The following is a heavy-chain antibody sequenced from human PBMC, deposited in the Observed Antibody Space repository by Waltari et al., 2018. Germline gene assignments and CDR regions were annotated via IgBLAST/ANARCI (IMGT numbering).Heavy chain of an antibody. CDR3: RRGYSYNNRDY. J-gene: IGHJ4*02. D-gene: IGHD5-18*01. V-gene: IGHV3-11*01. CDR2: ISSSASII. CDR1: GFPFSDYY. Sequence: QVQLVESGGGLVKPGGSLRLSCAASGFPFSDYYMNWIRQAPGKGLEWVSYISSSASIIKYADSVKGRFTISRDNAKNSLYLQMNSLRAEDTAVYYCRRGYSYNNRDYWGQGTLVTVSS.